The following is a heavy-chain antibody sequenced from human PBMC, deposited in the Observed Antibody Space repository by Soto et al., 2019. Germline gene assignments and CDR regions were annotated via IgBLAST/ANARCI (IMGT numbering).Heavy chain of an antibody. J-gene: IGHJ4*02. CDR1: GFSLGSVSMG. Sequence: QVTLKESGPVLVKPTETLTLTCTVSGFSLGSVSMGVGWIRQPPGKALEWLAHISSDDEKGYSTSLRSRLSVFKDTSNNQVVLIMTNLDPMDTATYYCARGIAGAPRYDSWGQGTLVTVSS. CDR3: ARGIAGAPRYDS. CDR2: ISSDDEK. V-gene: IGHV2-26*01.